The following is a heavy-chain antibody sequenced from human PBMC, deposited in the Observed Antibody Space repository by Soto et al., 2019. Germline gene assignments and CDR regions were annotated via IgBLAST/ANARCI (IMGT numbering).Heavy chain of an antibody. CDR1: GYTFTGYY. V-gene: IGHV1-2*02. Sequence: DSVKGSCKASGYTFTGYYMHWVRQAPGQGLEWMGWINPNSGGTNYAQKFQGRVTMTRDTSIRTAYMELRRLRSDDTAVYYCARGPSIGLMVYAIFIYWGQGALLTVSS. J-gene: IGHJ4*02. CDR3: ARGPSIGLMVYAIFIY. CDR2: INPNSGGT. D-gene: IGHD2-8*01.